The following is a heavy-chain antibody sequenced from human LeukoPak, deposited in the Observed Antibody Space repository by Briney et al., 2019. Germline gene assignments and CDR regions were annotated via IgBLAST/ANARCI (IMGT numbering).Heavy chain of an antibody. V-gene: IGHV1-2*04. J-gene: IGHJ4*02. CDR1: GYTFTGYY. Sequence: GASVKVSCKASGYTFTGYYMHWVRQAPGQGLEWMGWINPNSGGTNYAQKFQGWVTMTRDTSISTAYMELSRLRSDDTAVYYCARGPWHLKGPQFDYWGQGTLVTVSS. CDR3: ARGPWHLKGPQFDY. CDR2: INPNSGGT.